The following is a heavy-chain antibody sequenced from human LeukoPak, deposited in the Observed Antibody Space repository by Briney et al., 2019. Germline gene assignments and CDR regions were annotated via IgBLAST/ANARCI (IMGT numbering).Heavy chain of an antibody. CDR3: ARHPKPYSGSYYFDY. CDR1: GGSISSSNW. CDR2: IYYSGST. Sequence: SGTLSLTCAVSGGSISSSNWWSWVRQPPGKGLEWIGSIYYSGSTYYSPSLKSRVTISVDTSKNQFSLKLSSVTAADTAVYYCARHPKPYSGSYYFDYWGQGTLVTVSS. J-gene: IGHJ4*02. V-gene: IGHV4-4*02. D-gene: IGHD1-26*01.